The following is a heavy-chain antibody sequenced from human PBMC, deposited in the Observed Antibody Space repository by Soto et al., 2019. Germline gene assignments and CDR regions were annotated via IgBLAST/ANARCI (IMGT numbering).Heavy chain of an antibody. V-gene: IGHV4-4*02. CDR3: ARYDYGSGDDYNIDY. Sequence: QVQLQESGPGLVKPSGTLSLTCAVSGDSISSMNWWSWVRQPPGKGLEWIGEIHHSGSTNYNPSLTSRVTISVDKSKDQFSLKVTSVTAAYTAVYYCARYDYGSGDDYNIDYWGQETLVTVSS. CDR2: IHHSGST. CDR1: GDSISSMNW. D-gene: IGHD3-10*01. J-gene: IGHJ4*02.